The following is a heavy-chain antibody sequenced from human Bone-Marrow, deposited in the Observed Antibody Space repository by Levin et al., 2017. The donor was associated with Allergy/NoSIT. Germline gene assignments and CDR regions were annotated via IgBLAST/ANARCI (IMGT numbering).Heavy chain of an antibody. CDR3: ASGYDEDYFYYGMDV. V-gene: IGHV3-74*01. D-gene: IGHD5-12*01. CDR1: GFTFNRYW. CDR2: INSDGSDT. J-gene: IGHJ6*02. Sequence: GESLKISCAASGFTFNRYWMHWVRQAPGKGLMWVSHINSDGSDTTYADSVKGRFTISRDNAKNTLYLQMSSLRAEDTAVYYCASGYDEDYFYYGMDVWGQGTTVTVSS.